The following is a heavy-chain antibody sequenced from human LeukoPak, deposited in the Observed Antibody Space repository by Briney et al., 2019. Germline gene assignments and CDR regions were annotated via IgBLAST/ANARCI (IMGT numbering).Heavy chain of an antibody. D-gene: IGHD3-10*02. V-gene: IGHV3-53*01. CDR2: IYSGGSP. CDR1: GFIVSANY. J-gene: IGHJ4*02. CDR3: GIGRQCSF. Sequence: GGSLRLSCAASGFIVSANYMNWVRQAPGKGLEWGSVIYSGGSPFYADSVKGRFTISRDNSKKTVYLQRNSLRGEDTGGEYCGIGRQCSFWGQGTLVTVSS.